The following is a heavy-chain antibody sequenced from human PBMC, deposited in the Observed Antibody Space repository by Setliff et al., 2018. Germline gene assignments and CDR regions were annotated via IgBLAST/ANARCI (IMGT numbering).Heavy chain of an antibody. CDR1: ADSMNNNF. J-gene: IGHJ4*02. D-gene: IGHD3-3*01. CDR2: IYPDGTT. CDR3: ARGGYNSRSGYSAYYYDY. Sequence: SETLSLTCIVSADSMNNNFWTWIRRPPGKGLEWIGYIYPDGTTNYNPSLKSRMTISLDMSKNQFSLTLRSVTAADTAMYFCARGGYNSRSGYSAYYYDYWGQGALVTVSS. V-gene: IGHV4-4*08.